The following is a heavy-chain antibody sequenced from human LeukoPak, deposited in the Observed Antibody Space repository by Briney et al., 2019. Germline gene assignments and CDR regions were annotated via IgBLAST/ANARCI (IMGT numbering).Heavy chain of an antibody. Sequence: GGSLRLSCAASGFTFSSYSMNWVRQAPGKGLEWVSSISSSSSYIYYADSVKGRFTISRDNAKNSLYLQMNSLRAEDTAVYYCASPSNLYMTTMFDYWGQGTLVTVSS. CDR2: ISSSSSYI. CDR3: ASPSNLYMTTMFDY. J-gene: IGHJ4*02. CDR1: GFTFSSYS. V-gene: IGHV3-21*01. D-gene: IGHD2-21*02.